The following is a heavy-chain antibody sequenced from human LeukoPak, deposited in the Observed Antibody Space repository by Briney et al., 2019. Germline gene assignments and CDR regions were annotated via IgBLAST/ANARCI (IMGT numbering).Heavy chain of an antibody. CDR3: ARLHGDYAYFQP. D-gene: IGHD4-17*01. CDR1: GYSFSDYW. CDR2: IYPGDSDT. J-gene: IGHJ1*01. V-gene: IGHV5-51*01. Sequence: GESLKISCKGSGYSFSDYWIGWVRQMPGKGLELMGIIYPGDSDTRYRPSFQGQVTTSADKSISTAYLQWSSLKASDTAMYYCARLHGDYAYFQPWGQGTLVTVSS.